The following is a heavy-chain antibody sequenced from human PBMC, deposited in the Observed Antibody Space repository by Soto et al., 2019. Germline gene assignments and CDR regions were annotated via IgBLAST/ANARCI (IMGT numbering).Heavy chain of an antibody. D-gene: IGHD3-10*01. V-gene: IGHV4-59*01. Sequence: SETLPISCTVYVGSTTRDCLSWIRQPPGKGLEWLGYIFHSLRAKYNTSLGSRGTISLDTSKNQLSLSLRSVTAAHTAIYFCVRDLNGSGDYWGQGTLVTVSS. J-gene: IGHJ4*02. CDR2: IFHSLRA. CDR3: VRDLNGSGDY. CDR1: VGSTTRDC.